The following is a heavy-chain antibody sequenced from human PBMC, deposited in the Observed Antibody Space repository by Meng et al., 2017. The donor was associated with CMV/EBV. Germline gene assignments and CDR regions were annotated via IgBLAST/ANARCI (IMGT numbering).Heavy chain of an antibody. Sequence: SETLSLTCTVSGGPIGSSTFYWGWVRQPPGKGLEWIGSIYYSGTTYYNPSLKSRVTISVDTSKNQFSLKLTSVTAADTAVYYCARDQIFGLVIIDYWGQGALVTVSS. J-gene: IGHJ4*02. CDR3: ARDQIFGLVIIDY. CDR2: IYYSGTT. V-gene: IGHV4-39*07. D-gene: IGHD3/OR15-3a*01. CDR1: GGPIGSSTFY.